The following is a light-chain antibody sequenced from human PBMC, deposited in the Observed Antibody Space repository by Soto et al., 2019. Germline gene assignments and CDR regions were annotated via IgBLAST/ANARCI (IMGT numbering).Light chain of an antibody. CDR2: SNN. Sequence: QSVLTQPPSASGTPGQRVTISCSGSSSNIGSNTVNWYQQLPGTAPKLLIYSNNQRPSGVPDRFSGSKSGTSASLAISGLQSEDEAAYYCAAWDDSLHILFGTGTKLTVL. CDR3: AAWDDSLHIL. J-gene: IGLJ1*01. V-gene: IGLV1-44*01. CDR1: SSNIGSNT.